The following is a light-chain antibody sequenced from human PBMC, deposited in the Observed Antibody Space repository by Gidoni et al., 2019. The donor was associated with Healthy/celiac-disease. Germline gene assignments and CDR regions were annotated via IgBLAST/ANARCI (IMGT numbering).Light chain of an antibody. CDR1: QSISSY. CDR2: AAS. J-gene: IGKJ1*01. CDR3: QQSYSTPRT. Sequence: RVTITFRASQSISSYLNWYQQKPGKDPKLLIYAASSLQSRVPSRFSGSGSGTDFTLTISSLQPEDFATYYCQQSYSTPRTFGQGTKVEIK. V-gene: IGKV1-39*01.